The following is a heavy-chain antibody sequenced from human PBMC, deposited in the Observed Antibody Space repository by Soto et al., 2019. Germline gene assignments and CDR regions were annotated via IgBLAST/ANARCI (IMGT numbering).Heavy chain of an antibody. CDR3: ARRETQGPIDY. D-gene: IGHD1-26*01. CDR2: IYYSGTT. Sequence: PSETLSLTCAVSGYSISSSNWWGWIRQPPGKGLEWIGYIYYSGTTYYNPSLKSRVTMSVDTSKNQFSLKLTSVTAVDTAVYYCARRETQGPIDYWGQGTLVTV. CDR1: GYSISSSNW. J-gene: IGHJ4*02. V-gene: IGHV4-28*01.